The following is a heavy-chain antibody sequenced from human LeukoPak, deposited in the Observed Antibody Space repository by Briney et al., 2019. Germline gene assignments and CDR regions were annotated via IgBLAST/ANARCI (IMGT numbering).Heavy chain of an antibody. V-gene: IGHV3-73*01. CDR1: GFTFSGSA. D-gene: IGHD3-22*01. Sequence: PGGSLRLSCAASGFTFSGSAMHWVRQASGKGLEWVGRIRSKANSYATAYAASVKGGFTISRDESKNTAYLQMNSLKTEDTAVYYCARRATDDSSGYYSTWSQGTLVTVSS. J-gene: IGHJ5*02. CDR2: IRSKANSYAT. CDR3: ARRATDDSSGYYST.